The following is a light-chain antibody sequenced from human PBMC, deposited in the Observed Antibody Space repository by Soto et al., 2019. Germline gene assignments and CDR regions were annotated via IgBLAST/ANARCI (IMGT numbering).Light chain of an antibody. V-gene: IGKV1-5*01. Sequence: GDTVTITCRASQSISSYLNWYQQKPGKAPKLLIYDAYSLESGVPSRFSGRRSGTEFTLTIAGLQPEDFATYYCQQYESYSPLTFGGGTKVDIK. CDR2: DAY. CDR1: QSISSY. J-gene: IGKJ4*01. CDR3: QQYESYSPLT.